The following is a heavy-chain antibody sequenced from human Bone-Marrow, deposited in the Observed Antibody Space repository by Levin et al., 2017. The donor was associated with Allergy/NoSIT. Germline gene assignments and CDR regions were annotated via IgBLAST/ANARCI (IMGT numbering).Heavy chain of an antibody. CDR3: ATTLYDILTGLYGLDV. D-gene: IGHD3-9*01. V-gene: IGHV3-74*01. Sequence: ASVKVSCVASGFTFSTFWMHWVRQVPGKGLVWVSSIDDGGSSTKYADSVKGRFTIFRDNAKNTVFLEMNSLRVGDTAVYFCATTLYDILTGLYGLDVWGQGTTVIVSS. J-gene: IGHJ6*02. CDR1: GFTFSTFW. CDR2: IDDGGSST.